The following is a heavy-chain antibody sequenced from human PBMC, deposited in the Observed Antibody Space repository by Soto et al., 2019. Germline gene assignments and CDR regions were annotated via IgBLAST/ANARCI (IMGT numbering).Heavy chain of an antibody. J-gene: IGHJ4*02. V-gene: IGHV3-72*01. CDR1: GFTLSDHY. CDR2: TRNKVNSYTT. CDR3: ARNLYDGSGFYTDC. D-gene: IGHD3-22*01. Sequence: PGGSLRLSCAASGFTLSDHYIDWVRQAPGKRLEWVGRTRNKVNSYTTEYVASVKGRFSISRDGSTNSVFLQMNSLKPEDTAVYYCARNLYDGSGFYTDCWGQGTLVTVSS.